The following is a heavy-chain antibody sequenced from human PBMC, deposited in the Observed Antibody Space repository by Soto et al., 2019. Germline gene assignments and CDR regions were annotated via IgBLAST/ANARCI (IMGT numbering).Heavy chain of an antibody. CDR3: AKVRQRFLDILTGATNFDS. Sequence: EVHLLGSGGDLVKPGGSLRLSCEVSGFTFNNFAMSWVRQSPGKGLEWVSTISSDGDLRHYAESVKGRFTISRDNSKSSLFLQMISLRAEDTALYFCAKVRQRFLDILTGATNFDSWGQGTLVTVSS. CDR2: ISSDGDLR. D-gene: IGHD3-9*01. J-gene: IGHJ4*02. CDR1: GFTFNNFA. V-gene: IGHV3-23*01.